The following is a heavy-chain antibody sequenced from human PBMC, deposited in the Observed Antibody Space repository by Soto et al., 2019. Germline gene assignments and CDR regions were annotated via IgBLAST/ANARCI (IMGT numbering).Heavy chain of an antibody. CDR2: IIPIFGTA. Sequence: ASVKVSCKASGGTFSSYAISWVRQAPGQGLEWMGGIIPIFGTANYAQKFQGRVTITADESTSTAYMELSSLRSEDTAVYYCARDLGGYYGSGSSVDPWGQGTLVTVSS. CDR3: ARDLGGYYGSGSSVDP. J-gene: IGHJ5*02. V-gene: IGHV1-69*13. CDR1: GGTFSSYA. D-gene: IGHD3-10*01.